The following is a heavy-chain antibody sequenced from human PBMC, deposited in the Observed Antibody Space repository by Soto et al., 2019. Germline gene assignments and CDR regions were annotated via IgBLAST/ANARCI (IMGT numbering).Heavy chain of an antibody. V-gene: IGHV4-34*01. J-gene: IGHJ3*02. CDR3: ARGGSSDWQVALDM. CDR2: IKHGGSS. Sequence: QVQQQPWGAGLLKPSETLSLTCSVVPGSFSHYFWNWIRQSLGKGLEWIGKIKHGGSSNYNPSLKSRVSISLDMSKNQFSLNLSSVTAADTGVYYCARGGSSDWQVALDMWGQGTMVTVSS. D-gene: IGHD6-19*01. CDR1: PGSFSHYF.